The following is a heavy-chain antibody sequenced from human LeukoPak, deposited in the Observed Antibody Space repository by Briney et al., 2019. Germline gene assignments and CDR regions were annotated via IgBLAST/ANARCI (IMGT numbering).Heavy chain of an antibody. CDR3: VKERMLWFGELSAFDV. J-gene: IGHJ3*01. D-gene: IGHD3-10*01. Sequence: GGSLRLSRAGSGFILSSYGMNWVRQAPGEGLEWIAGIGGTGLSIDYTASVKGRFTISRDNSRNTLYLQMNSLRSEDTAIYYCVKERMLWFGELSAFDVWGQGTVVTVSS. CDR1: GFILSSYG. CDR2: IGGTGLSI. V-gene: IGHV3-23*01.